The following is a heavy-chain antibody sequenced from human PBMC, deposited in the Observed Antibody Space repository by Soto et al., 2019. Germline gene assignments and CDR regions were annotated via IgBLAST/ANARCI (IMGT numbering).Heavy chain of an antibody. CDR1: GFTFSSYG. V-gene: IGHV3-30*18. CDR3: AKDKPWFDP. CDR2: ISYDGSNK. J-gene: IGHJ5*02. Sequence: QVQLVESGGGVVQPGRSLRLSCAASGFTFSSYGMHWVRQAPGKGLEWVAVISYDGSNKYYADSVKGRFTISRDNSKNTPYLQMNSLRAEDTAVYYCAKDKPWFDPWGQGTLVTVSS.